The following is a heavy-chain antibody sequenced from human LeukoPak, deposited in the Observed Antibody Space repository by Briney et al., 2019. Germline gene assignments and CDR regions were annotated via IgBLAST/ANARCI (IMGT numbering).Heavy chain of an antibody. D-gene: IGHD3-10*01. V-gene: IGHV4-61*02. J-gene: IGHJ6*03. CDR3: ARSLLWFGEPYMSGRYYYYYMDV. Sequence: SETLSLTCTVSGRSISSGSYYWSWIRQPAGKGLQWIGRIYTSGSTNYSPSLKSRVTISVDTSKNQFSLKLSSVTAADTAVYYCARSLLWFGEPYMSGRYYYYYMDVWGKGTTVTVSS. CDR1: GRSISSGSYY. CDR2: IYTSGST.